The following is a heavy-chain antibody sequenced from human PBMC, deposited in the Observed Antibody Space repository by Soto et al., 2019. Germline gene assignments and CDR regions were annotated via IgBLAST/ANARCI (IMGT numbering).Heavy chain of an antibody. CDR1: GFTFSNAW. Sequence: GGSLRLSCAASGFTFSNAWMNWVRQAPGKGLEWVGRIKSKTDGGTTDYAAPVKGRFTISRDDSKNMLYLQMNSLKTEYTAVYYFTTDSSYDSSGYYYTARYYFDYWGQGTLVTVSS. J-gene: IGHJ4*02. CDR2: IKSKTDGGTT. D-gene: IGHD3-22*01. V-gene: IGHV3-15*07. CDR3: TTDSSYDSSGYYYTARYYFDY.